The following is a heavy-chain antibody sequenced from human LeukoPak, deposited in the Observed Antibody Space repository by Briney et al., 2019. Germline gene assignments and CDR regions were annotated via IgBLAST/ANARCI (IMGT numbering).Heavy chain of an antibody. V-gene: IGHV1-46*01. CDR3: ARDRLGGYDWDYFDY. D-gene: IGHD5-12*01. CDR2: INPSGGST. CDR1: GYTFTSYY. J-gene: IGHJ4*02. Sequence: GASVKVSCKASGYTFTSYYMHWVRQAPGQGLEWMGIINPSGGSTSYAQKFQGRVTMTRDTSTSTVYMELSSLRSEDTVVYYCARDRLGGYDWDYFDYWGQGTLVTVSS.